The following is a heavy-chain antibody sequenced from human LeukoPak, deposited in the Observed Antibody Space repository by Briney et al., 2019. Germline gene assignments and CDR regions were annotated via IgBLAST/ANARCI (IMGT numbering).Heavy chain of an antibody. V-gene: IGHV4-39*07. D-gene: IGHD3/OR15-3a*01. CDR3: AREVNHYGLRRNSFDP. CDR2: IDYSGST. Sequence: KPSETLSLTCSVSGGFIRSTDYFWGWVRQTPGKGLEWIGSIDYSGSTNYNPSLDSRITISLDTSKNQFSLKLSSVTAADTAVYYCAREVNHYGLRRNSFDPWGQGSKVTVSS. J-gene: IGHJ5*02. CDR1: GGFIRSTDYF.